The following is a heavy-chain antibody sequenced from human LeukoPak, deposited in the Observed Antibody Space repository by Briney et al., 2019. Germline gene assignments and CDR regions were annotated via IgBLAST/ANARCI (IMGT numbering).Heavy chain of an antibody. Sequence: SETLSLTCTVSGYSISSGYYWGWIRQPPGKGLEWIGSIYHSGSTYYNPSLKSRVTISVDTSKNQFSLKLSSVTAADTAVYYCATLTTPGWFNPWGQGTLVTVSS. V-gene: IGHV4-38-2*02. CDR3: ATLTTPGWFNP. J-gene: IGHJ5*02. CDR1: GYSISSGYY. D-gene: IGHD1-1*01. CDR2: IYHSGST.